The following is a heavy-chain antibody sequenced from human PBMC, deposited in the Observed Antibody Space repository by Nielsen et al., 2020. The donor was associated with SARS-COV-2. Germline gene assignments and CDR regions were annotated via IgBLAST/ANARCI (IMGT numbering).Heavy chain of an antibody. V-gene: IGHV3-53*01. Sequence: GESLKISCAASGSAVSSNYMTWVRQAPGKGLEWVSIIYVAGSTFYADSVKGRFTISRDNAKNSMSLQMNSLRVEDTAVYYCARDWSRAFDVWGQGTMVTVSS. CDR2: IYVAGST. CDR3: ARDWSRAFDV. CDR1: GSAVSSNY. J-gene: IGHJ3*01.